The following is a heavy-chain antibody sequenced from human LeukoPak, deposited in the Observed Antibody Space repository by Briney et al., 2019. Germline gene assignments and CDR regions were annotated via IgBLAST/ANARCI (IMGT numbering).Heavy chain of an antibody. D-gene: IGHD3-22*01. Sequence: GSLRLSCAASGFTFSSYSMNWVRQAPGKGLEWVSYISSSSSTIYYADSVKGRFTISRDNAKNSLYLQMNSLRAEDTAVYYCARPLSYYYDSSGYLAYWGQGTLVTVSS. CDR3: ARPLSYYYDSSGYLAY. J-gene: IGHJ4*02. CDR2: ISSSSSTI. V-gene: IGHV3-48*04. CDR1: GFTFSSYS.